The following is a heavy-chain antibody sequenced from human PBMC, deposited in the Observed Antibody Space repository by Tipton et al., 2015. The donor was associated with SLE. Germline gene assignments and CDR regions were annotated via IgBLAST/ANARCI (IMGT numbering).Heavy chain of an antibody. V-gene: IGHV1-18*04. CDR3: ERVRVSYYSRGYTDY. J-gene: IGHJ4*02. Sequence: QVQLVQSGAEVKKPGASVKVSCKASGYTFTSYGISWVRQAPGQGLEWMGWISAYNGNTNYARKLQGRVTMTTDTSTSTAYMELRSLRSYDTAVYYCERVRVSYYSRGYTDYWGQATLVTVSS. CDR2: ISAYNGNT. D-gene: IGHD3-22*01. CDR1: GYTFTSYG.